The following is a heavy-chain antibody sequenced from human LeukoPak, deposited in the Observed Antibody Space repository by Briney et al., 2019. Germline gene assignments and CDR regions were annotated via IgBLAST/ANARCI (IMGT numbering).Heavy chain of an antibody. CDR1: GYTFTSYY. J-gene: IGHJ4*02. CDR2: INPSGGST. D-gene: IGHD5-18*01. Sequence: GASVTVSCKASGYTFTSYYMHWVRQAPGQGLEWMGIINPSGGSTSYAQKFQGRVTMTRDTSTSTVYKELSSLRADDTAVYYCARDASFQERVQPPKDYWGQGTLVTVSS. CDR3: ARDASFQERVQPPKDY. V-gene: IGHV1-46*01.